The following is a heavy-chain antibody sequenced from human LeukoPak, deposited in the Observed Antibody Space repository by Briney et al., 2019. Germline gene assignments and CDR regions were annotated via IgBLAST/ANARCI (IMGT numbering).Heavy chain of an antibody. V-gene: IGHV3-66*01. CDR2: IYSGGST. D-gene: IGHD1-14*01. CDR3: ARTIVYGHAPAGI. Sequence: GGSLRLSCAASGFTVSSNYMSWVRQAPGKGLEWVSVIYSGGSTYYADSVKGRFTISRDNSKNTLYLQMNSLRAEDTAVYYCARTIVYGHAPAGIWGQGTMVTVPS. CDR1: GFTVSSNY. J-gene: IGHJ3*02.